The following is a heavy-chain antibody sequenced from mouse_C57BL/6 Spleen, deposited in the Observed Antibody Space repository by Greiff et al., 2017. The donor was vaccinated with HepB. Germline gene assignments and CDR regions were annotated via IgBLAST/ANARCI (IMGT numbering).Heavy chain of an antibody. CDR2: INPNYGTT. V-gene: IGHV1-39*01. CDR1: GYSFTDYN. Sequence: EVKLMESGPELVKPGASVKISCKASGYSFTDYNMNWVKQSNGKSLEWIGVINPNYGTTSYNQKFKGKATLTVDQSSSTAYMQLNSLTSEDSAVYYCARSGGYYPYWYFDVWGTGTTVTVSS. J-gene: IGHJ1*03. CDR3: ARSGGYYPYWYFDV. D-gene: IGHD2-3*01.